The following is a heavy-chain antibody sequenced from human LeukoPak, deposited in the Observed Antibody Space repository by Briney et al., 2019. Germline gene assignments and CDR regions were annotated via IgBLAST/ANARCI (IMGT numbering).Heavy chain of an antibody. CDR1: GGSISSYY. Sequence: SETLSLTCTVSGGSISSYYWSWIRQPPGKGLEWIGYIYYSGSTNYNPSLKSRVTISVDTSKNQFSLKLSSVTAADTAVYYCARNLLYYYDSSGYYYAFDIWGQGTMVTVSS. CDR3: ARNLLYYYDSSGYYYAFDI. V-gene: IGHV4-59*01. D-gene: IGHD3-22*01. J-gene: IGHJ3*02. CDR2: IYYSGST.